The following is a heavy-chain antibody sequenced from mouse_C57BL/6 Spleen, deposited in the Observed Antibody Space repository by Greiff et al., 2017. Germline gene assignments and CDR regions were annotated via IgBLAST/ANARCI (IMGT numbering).Heavy chain of an antibody. CDR3: AKGYDGTYRGFAY. Sequence: QVQLQQPGAELVMPGASVKLSCKASGYTFTSYWMHWVKQRPGQGLEWIGEIDPSDSYTNYNQKFQGKSTLTVDKSSSTAYMQLSSLTSEDSAVYYGAKGYDGTYRGFAYWGQGTLVTVSA. D-gene: IGHD1-1*02. J-gene: IGHJ3*01. CDR1: GYTFTSYW. V-gene: IGHV1-69*01. CDR2: IDPSDSYT.